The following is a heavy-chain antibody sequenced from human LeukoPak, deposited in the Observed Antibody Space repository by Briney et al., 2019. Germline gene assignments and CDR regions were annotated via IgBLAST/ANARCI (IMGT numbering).Heavy chain of an antibody. CDR2: ISADNGNT. J-gene: IGHJ5*02. CDR3: ARDQAEYYYDSSPFDP. Sequence: ASVKVSCKASGYTFTSYGISWVRQAPGQGLEWMGWISADNGNTNYAQKRQGGITMTTDTSTSTAYMELRSLRSDDTAVYYCARDQAEYYYDSSPFDPWGQGTLVTVSS. V-gene: IGHV1-18*01. CDR1: GYTFTSYG. D-gene: IGHD3-22*01.